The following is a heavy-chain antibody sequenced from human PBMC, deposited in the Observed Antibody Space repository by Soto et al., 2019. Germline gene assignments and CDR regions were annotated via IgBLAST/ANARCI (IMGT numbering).Heavy chain of an antibody. V-gene: IGHV1-3*01. CDR3: ARDQGGPDGPGDY. CDR2: INAGNGNT. D-gene: IGHD2-15*01. CDR1: GYTFTSYA. J-gene: IGHJ4*02. Sequence: QVQLVQSGAEVKKPGASVKVSCKASGYTFTSYAMHWVRQAPGQRLEWMGWINAGNGNTNYSQKFQGRVTITRDTSASTDYMELSSLRSEDTAVYYCARDQGGPDGPGDYWGQGTLVTVSS.